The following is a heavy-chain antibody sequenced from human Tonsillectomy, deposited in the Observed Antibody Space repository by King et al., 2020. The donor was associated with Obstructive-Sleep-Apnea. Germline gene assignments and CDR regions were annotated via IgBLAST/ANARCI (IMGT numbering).Heavy chain of an antibody. Sequence: LQLQESGPGLVKPSETLSLTCTVSGGSISSSSYYWGWIRQPPGKGLEWIGSIYYSGSTYYNPSLKSRVTISVDTSKNQFSLKLSSVTAADTAVYYCASGRYYYDSSGYYYLNWFDPWGQGTLVTVSS. CDR1: GGSISSSSYY. CDR2: IYYSGST. V-gene: IGHV4-39*07. D-gene: IGHD3-22*01. CDR3: ASGRYYYDSSGYYYLNWFDP. J-gene: IGHJ5*02.